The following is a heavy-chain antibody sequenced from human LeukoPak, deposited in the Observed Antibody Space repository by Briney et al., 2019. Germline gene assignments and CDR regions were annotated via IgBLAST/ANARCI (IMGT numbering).Heavy chain of an antibody. V-gene: IGHV4-59*01. J-gene: IGHJ3*02. Sequence: SETLSLTCTVSGVSISNYYWSWIRQPPGKGLEWIGYIYNTVSSKYNPSLKSRVTISVDTSKNQFSLRLSSVTAADTAVYYCARRGYYYDAFDIWGQGTMVTVSS. CDR2: IYNTVSS. CDR3: ARRGYYYDAFDI. D-gene: IGHD2/OR15-2a*01. CDR1: GVSISNYY.